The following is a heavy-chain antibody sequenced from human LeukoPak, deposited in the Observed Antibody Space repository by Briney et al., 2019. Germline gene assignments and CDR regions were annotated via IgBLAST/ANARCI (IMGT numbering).Heavy chain of an antibody. D-gene: IGHD3-9*01. Sequence: GESLKISCKGSGYSFTSYWIGWVRQMPGKGLEWMGIIYPGDSDTRYSPSFQGQVTISADKSISTAYLQWSSLKASDTAMYYCARRNYDILTGFIGFDPWGQGTLVTVSS. CDR2: IYPGDSDT. CDR1: GYSFTSYW. J-gene: IGHJ5*02. CDR3: ARRNYDILTGFIGFDP. V-gene: IGHV5-51*01.